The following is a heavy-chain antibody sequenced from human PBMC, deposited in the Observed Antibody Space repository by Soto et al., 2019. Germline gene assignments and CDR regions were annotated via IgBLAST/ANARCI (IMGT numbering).Heavy chain of an antibody. CDR1: GGSISSGGYY. D-gene: IGHD7-27*01. V-gene: IGHV4-31*03. J-gene: IGHJ3*02. Sequence: SETLSLTCTVSGGSISSGGYYWSWIRQHPGKGLEWIGYIYYSGSTYYNPSLKSRVTISVDTSKNQFSLKLSSVTAADTAVYYCAREMGIPLWAFDIWGQGTMVTVSS. CDR3: AREMGIPLWAFDI. CDR2: IYYSGST.